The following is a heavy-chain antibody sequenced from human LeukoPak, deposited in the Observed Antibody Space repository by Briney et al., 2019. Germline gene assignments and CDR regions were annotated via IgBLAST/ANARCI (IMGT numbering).Heavy chain of an antibody. V-gene: IGHV4-34*01. Sequence: SETLSLTCAVCGGSFSGYYWSWIRQPPGKGLEWIGEINHSGSTNYNPSLKSRVTISVDTSKNQFSLKLSSVTAADTAVYYCARARSYYDSSGYYYWFDPWGQGTLVTVSS. CDR3: ARARSYYDSSGYYYWFDP. J-gene: IGHJ5*02. D-gene: IGHD3-22*01. CDR2: INHSGST. CDR1: GGSFSGYY.